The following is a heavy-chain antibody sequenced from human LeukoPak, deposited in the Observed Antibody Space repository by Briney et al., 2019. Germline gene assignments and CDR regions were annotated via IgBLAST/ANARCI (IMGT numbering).Heavy chain of an antibody. D-gene: IGHD2-15*01. CDR2: ISGSGGST. Sequence: GGSLGLSCAASGFTFSSYGMSWVRQAPGKGLEWVSAISGSGGSTYYADSVKGRFTISRDNSKNTLYLQMNSLRAEDTAVYYCAKGPDVVVAATEIDYWGQGTLVTVSS. V-gene: IGHV3-23*01. CDR1: GFTFSSYG. J-gene: IGHJ4*02. CDR3: AKGPDVVVAATEIDY.